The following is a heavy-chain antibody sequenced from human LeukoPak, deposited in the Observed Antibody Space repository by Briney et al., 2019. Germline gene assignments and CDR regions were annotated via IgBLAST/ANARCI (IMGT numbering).Heavy chain of an antibody. CDR2: IYYSGST. D-gene: IGHD3-3*01. CDR1: GGSISGHY. J-gene: IGHJ6*03. Sequence: PSETLSLTCTVSGGSISGHYWSWIRQPPGKGLEWIGYIYYSGSTNYNPSLKSRVTISVDTSKNQFSLKLSSVTAADTAVYYCAREVREYYDFWSGYSPSTDYYYYMDVWGKGTTVTVSS. CDR3: AREVREYYDFWSGYSPSTDYYYYMDV. V-gene: IGHV4-59*11.